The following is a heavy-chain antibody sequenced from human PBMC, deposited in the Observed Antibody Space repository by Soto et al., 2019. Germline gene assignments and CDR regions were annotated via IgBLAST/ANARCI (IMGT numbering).Heavy chain of an antibody. J-gene: IGHJ6*02. CDR1: GYTFTTND. D-gene: IGHD3-3*01. Sequence: VASVKVSCKAFGYTFTTNDINWVRQAPGQGLEWLGWMDPNSGVAGYAQKFQGRVIMTGDTSTSTAHMELSGLTSEDTAVYYCGSESKFDFWRQPLDVWGQGTTVTASS. V-gene: IGHV1-8*02. CDR3: GSESKFDFWRQPLDV. CDR2: MDPNSGVA.